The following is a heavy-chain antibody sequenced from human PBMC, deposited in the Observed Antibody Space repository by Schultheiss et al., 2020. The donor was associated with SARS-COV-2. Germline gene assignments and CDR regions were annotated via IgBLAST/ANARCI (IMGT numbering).Heavy chain of an antibody. J-gene: IGHJ6*04. V-gene: IGHV3-48*02. CDR1: GFTFSSYG. Sequence: GGSLRLSCAASGFTFSSYGMHWVRQAPGKGLEWVSYISSSGSTIYYADSVKGRFTISRDNAKNSLYLQMNSLRDEDTAIYYCVRDCSIISCSTLGVWGKGTMVTVSS. CDR2: ISSSGSTI. D-gene: IGHD2-2*01. CDR3: VRDCSIISCSTLGV.